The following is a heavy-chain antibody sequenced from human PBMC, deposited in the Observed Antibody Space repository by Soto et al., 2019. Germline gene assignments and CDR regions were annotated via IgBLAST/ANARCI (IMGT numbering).Heavy chain of an antibody. V-gene: IGHV4-4*02. Sequence: QVQLQDSGPGLMKPSGTLSLTCAVSGGSISTNWWSWVCQPPGKGLEWIGEIYHSGSTNYNPSLKNRVTMSVDKSQNHRSLNLNSVTAADTAVYYCARHIAVSGTRGFDFWGQGTLVTVSS. CDR3: ARHIAVSGTRGFDF. CDR1: GGSISTNW. J-gene: IGHJ4*02. CDR2: IYHSGST. D-gene: IGHD6-19*01.